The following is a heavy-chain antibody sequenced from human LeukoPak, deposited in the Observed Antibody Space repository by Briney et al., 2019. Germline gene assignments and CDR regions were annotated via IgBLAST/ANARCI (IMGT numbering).Heavy chain of an antibody. CDR1: GDSIGSHY. CDR3: ARDYYDSRGEAFDI. CDR2: IFYVGST. D-gene: IGHD3-22*01. Sequence: SETLSLTCTVSGDSIGSHYWSWIRQPPGKGLEWIGYIFYVGSTNYNPSLKSRVTISVDTSKNQFSLKLNSVTAADTAVRYCARDYYDSRGEAFDIWGQGTMVTVSS. J-gene: IGHJ3*02. V-gene: IGHV4-59*11.